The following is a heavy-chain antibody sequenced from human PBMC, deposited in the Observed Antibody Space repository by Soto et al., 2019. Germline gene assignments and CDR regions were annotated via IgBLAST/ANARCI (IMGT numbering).Heavy chain of an antibody. V-gene: IGHV3-30*18. D-gene: IGHD3-16*02. CDR3: AKGDDNVWGNYRPQEKYHFDY. CDR1: GFTFSDYG. J-gene: IGHJ4*02. Sequence: QVHLVESGGGEVQPGMSLRLSCAASGFTFSDYGMHWVRQAPGKGLEYIASDTYNGTKTYYGDSVRGRFTISRDNSKNTLHVQLNSLRLEDTAVYYCAKGDDNVWGNYRPQEKYHFDYWGQGALVTVSS. CDR2: DTYNGTKT.